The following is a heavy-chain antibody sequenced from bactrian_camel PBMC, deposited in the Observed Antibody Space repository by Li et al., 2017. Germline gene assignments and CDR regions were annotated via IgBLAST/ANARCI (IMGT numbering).Heavy chain of an antibody. CDR1: GAPSSTYC. CDR2: IDSDGMI. D-gene: IGHD4*01. J-gene: IGHJ4*01. Sequence: VQLVESGGGSVEAGQSQRLSCDVSGAPSSTYCMGWFRQGPGKEREAVAGIDSDGMITYADSVKGRFTLSKDNAKNTLDLQMNSLTPEDTAMYYCAAVCYSDYDAMDEHDYSYSYWGQGTQVTVS. CDR3: AAVCYSDYDAMDEHDYSYSY. V-gene: IGHV3S57*01.